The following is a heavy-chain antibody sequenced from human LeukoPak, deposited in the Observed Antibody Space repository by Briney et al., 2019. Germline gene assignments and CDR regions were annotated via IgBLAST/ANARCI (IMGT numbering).Heavy chain of an antibody. D-gene: IGHD3-10*01. CDR3: ARENPLSFMVRGVILWFDP. Sequence: GASVKVSCKASGYTFTGYYMHWVRQAPGQGLGWMGWINPNSGGTNYAQKFQGRVTMTRDTSISTAYMELSRLRSDDTAVYYCARENPLSFMVRGVILWFDPWGQGTLVTVSS. CDR1: GYTFTGYY. CDR2: INPNSGGT. J-gene: IGHJ5*02. V-gene: IGHV1-2*02.